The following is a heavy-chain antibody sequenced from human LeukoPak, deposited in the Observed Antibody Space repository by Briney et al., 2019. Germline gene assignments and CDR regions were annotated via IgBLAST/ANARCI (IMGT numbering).Heavy chain of an antibody. CDR1: GGSISSSSYY. CDR2: IYYSGST. V-gene: IGHV4-39*01. CDR3: ASQGTHDLAAYWFDP. D-gene: IGHD2-21*02. Sequence: PSETLSLTCTVSGGSISSSSYYWGWIRQPPGKGLEWIGSIYYSGSTYYNPSLKSRVTISVDTSKNQFSLKLSSVTAADTAVYYCASQGTHDLAAYWFDPWGQGTLVTVSS. J-gene: IGHJ5*02.